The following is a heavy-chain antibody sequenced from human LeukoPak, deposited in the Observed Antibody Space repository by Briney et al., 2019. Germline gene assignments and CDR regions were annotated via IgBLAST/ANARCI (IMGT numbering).Heavy chain of an antibody. J-gene: IGHJ6*03. D-gene: IGHD6-19*01. Sequence: PSETLSLTCAVYGGSFSGYYWSWIRQPPGEGLEWIGEINHSGSTNYNPSLKSRVTISVDTSKNQFSLKLSSVTAADTAVYYCATLTGYSSGWSPYMDVWGKGTTVTISS. CDR1: GGSFSGYY. CDR3: ATLTGYSSGWSPYMDV. V-gene: IGHV4-34*01. CDR2: INHSGST.